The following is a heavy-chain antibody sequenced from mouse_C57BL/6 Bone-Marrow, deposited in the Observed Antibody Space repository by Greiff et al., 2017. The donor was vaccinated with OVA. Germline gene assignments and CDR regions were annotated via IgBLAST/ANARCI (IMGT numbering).Heavy chain of an antibody. J-gene: IGHJ3*01. D-gene: IGHD1-1*01. Sequence: EVKLVESGEGLVKPGGSLKLSCAASGFTFSSYAMSWVRQTPEKRLEWVAYISSGGDYIYYADTVKGRFTISRDNARNTLYLQMSSLKSEDTAMYYCTREEVDYGSSFAWFAYWGQGTLVTVSA. CDR2: ISSGGDYI. V-gene: IGHV5-9-1*02. CDR3: TREEVDYGSSFAWFAY. CDR1: GFTFSSYA.